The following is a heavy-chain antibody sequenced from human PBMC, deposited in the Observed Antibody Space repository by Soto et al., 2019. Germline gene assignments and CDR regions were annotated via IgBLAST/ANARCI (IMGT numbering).Heavy chain of an antibody. Sequence: QVQLQESGPGLVKPSQTLSLTCTVSGGSIRSGDYYWSWIRQPPGKGLEWIGYIYYSGSTYYNPSLKSRVTISVDTSKNQFSLKLSSVTAADTAVYYCARYMAVITTNDGMDVWGQGTTVTVSS. CDR1: GGSIRSGDYY. J-gene: IGHJ6*02. D-gene: IGHD3-22*01. CDR2: IYYSGST. CDR3: ARYMAVITTNDGMDV. V-gene: IGHV4-30-4*01.